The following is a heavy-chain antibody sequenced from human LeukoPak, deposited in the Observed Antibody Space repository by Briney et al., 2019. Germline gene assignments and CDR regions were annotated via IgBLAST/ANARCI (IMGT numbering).Heavy chain of an antibody. D-gene: IGHD4-11*01. CDR1: GGSFSGYY. V-gene: IGHV4-34*01. CDR3: ARGRSTVTSGGMDV. CDR2: INHSGGT. J-gene: IGHJ6*02. Sequence: SETLSLTCAVYGGSFSGYYWSWIRQPPGKGLEWIGEINHSGGTNYNPSLKSRVTISVDTSKNQFSLKLSSVTAADTAVYYCARGRSTVTSGGMDVWGQGTTVTVSS.